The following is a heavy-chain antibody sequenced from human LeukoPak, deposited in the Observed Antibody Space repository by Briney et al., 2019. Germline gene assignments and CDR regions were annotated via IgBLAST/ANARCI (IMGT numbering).Heavy chain of an antibody. CDR3: AKGPQLNSGYHPEY. Sequence: GGSLRLSYAASGFTFSNYALTWVRQAPGKGLEWVSTVTGSDDRTYYADSVKGRFTISRDSSKSTLHLQLNSLRAEDSAIYYCAKGPQLNSGYHPEYWGQGTLVTVSS. D-gene: IGHD3-22*01. CDR1: GFTFSNYA. CDR2: VTGSDDRT. J-gene: IGHJ4*02. V-gene: IGHV3-23*01.